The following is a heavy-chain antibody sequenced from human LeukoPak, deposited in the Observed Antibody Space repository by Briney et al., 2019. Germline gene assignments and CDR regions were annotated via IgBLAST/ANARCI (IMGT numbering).Heavy chain of an antibody. D-gene: IGHD3-10*01. CDR3: ARGRQPGYFQH. Sequence: SETLSLTCTVSGGSISSYYWSWIRQPPGKGVEGIGYIYYSGSTNYNPSLKSRVTISVDTSKNQFSLKLSSVTAADTAVYYCARGRQPGYFQHWGQGTLVTVSS. J-gene: IGHJ1*01. CDR2: IYYSGST. CDR1: GGSISSYY. V-gene: IGHV4-59*01.